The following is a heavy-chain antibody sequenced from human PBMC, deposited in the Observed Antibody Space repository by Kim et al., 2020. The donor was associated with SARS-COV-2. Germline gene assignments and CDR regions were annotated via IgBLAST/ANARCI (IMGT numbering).Heavy chain of an antibody. CDR3: TTLDFWSGYYFDY. J-gene: IGHJ4*02. V-gene: IGHV3-49*02. Sequence: FAASVKGRFTISRDDSKSIAYLQMNSLKTEDTAVYYCTTLDFWSGYYFDYWGQGTLVTVSS. D-gene: IGHD3-3*01.